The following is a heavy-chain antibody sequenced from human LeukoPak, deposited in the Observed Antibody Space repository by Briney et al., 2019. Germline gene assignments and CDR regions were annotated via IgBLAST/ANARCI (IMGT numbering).Heavy chain of an antibody. CDR2: IYYSGNT. Sequence: PSETLSLTCTVSGGSISSSSYYWDWIRQPPGKGLEWIGSIYYSGNTYYNPSLRSRVTISVDTSKNQFSLKLSSVTAADTAVYYCARAPGPPVDYGDYVDYYYMDVWGKGTTVTISS. J-gene: IGHJ6*03. V-gene: IGHV4-39*07. D-gene: IGHD4-17*01. CDR1: GGSISSSSYY. CDR3: ARAPGPPVDYGDYVDYYYMDV.